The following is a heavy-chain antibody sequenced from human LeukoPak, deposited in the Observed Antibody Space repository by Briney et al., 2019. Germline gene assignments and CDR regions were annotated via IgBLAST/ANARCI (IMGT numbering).Heavy chain of an antibody. CDR1: GYTSTGYY. V-gene: IGHV1-2*02. CDR2: INPNSGGT. D-gene: IGHD3-10*01. J-gene: IGHJ4*02. Sequence: GASVKVSCKASGYTSTGYYMHWVRQAPGQGLEWMGWINPNSGGTNYAQKFQGRVTMTRDTSISTAYMELSRLRSDDTAVYYCARDPMVRGVTAYYFDYWGQGTLVTVSS. CDR3: ARDPMVRGVTAYYFDY.